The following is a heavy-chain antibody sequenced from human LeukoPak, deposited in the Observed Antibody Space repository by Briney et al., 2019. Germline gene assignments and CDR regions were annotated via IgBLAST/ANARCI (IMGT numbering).Heavy chain of an antibody. D-gene: IGHD4-17*01. Sequence: SETLSLTCTVSGGSISSGGYYWRWIRQPPGKGLEWIGYIYHSGSTYYNPSLKSRVTISVDRSKNQFSLKLSSVTAADTAVYYCASQYGDYPYWGQGTLVTVSS. J-gene: IGHJ4*02. CDR2: IYHSGST. CDR3: ASQYGDYPY. V-gene: IGHV4-30-2*01. CDR1: GGSISSGGYY.